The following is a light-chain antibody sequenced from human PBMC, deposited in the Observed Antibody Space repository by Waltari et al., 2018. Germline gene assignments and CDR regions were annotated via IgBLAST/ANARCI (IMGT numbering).Light chain of an antibody. CDR2: LVS. J-gene: IGKJ3*01. CDR1: QSLLHSDGDTY. V-gene: IGKV2-28*01. Sequence: DIVLTQIPLSLSVTPGESASISCRSGQSLLHSDGDTYLFWYLQKAGQSPQLLMYLVSKRASGVPDRFSGSGSDTDFTLKISRVETEDLGTYYCMQGTHPPLTFGPGTKLDIK. CDR3: MQGTHPPLT.